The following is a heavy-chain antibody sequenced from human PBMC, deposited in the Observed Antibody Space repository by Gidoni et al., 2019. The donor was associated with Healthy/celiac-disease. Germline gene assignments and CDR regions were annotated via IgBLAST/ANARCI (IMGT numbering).Heavy chain of an antibody. CDR3: ARRRGSRVYYYYGMDV. J-gene: IGHJ6*02. CDR2: INHSGST. V-gene: IGHV4-34*01. D-gene: IGHD3-16*01. Sequence: QVQLQQWGAGLFKPSETLALTCPVYGGSFSGYYWSWIRQPPGKGLEWIGEINHSGSTNYNPSLKSRVTISVDTSKNQFSLKLSSVTAADTAVYYCARRRGSRVYYYYGMDVWGQGTTVTVSS. CDR1: GGSFSGYY.